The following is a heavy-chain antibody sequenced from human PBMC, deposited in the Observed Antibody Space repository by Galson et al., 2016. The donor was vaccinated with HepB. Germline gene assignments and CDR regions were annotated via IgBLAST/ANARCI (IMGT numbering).Heavy chain of an antibody. CDR2: INWDGRTT. J-gene: IGHJ4*02. Sequence: SLRLSCAASGFTFDDYIMHWVRQTPEKGLEWVSLINWDGRTTYYADSVQGRFIISRDNNRNSLSLHMNSLKSEDTALYYCAKASGSHARYYFDRWGQGTQVAVSA. CDR3: AKASGSHARYYFDR. CDR1: GFTFDDYI. D-gene: IGHD3-3*01. V-gene: IGHV3-43*01.